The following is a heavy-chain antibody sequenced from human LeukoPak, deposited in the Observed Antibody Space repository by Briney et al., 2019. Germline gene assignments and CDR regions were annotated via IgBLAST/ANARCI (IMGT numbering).Heavy chain of an antibody. CDR1: GYSISSGYY. J-gene: IGHJ4*02. CDR3: ARAHLVTPCPLDY. D-gene: IGHD2-21*02. V-gene: IGHV4-38-2*02. Sequence: NPSETLSLTCTVSGYSISSGYYWGWIRQPPGKGLEWIGSIYHSGSTYYNPSLKSRVTISVDTSKNQFSLKLSSVTAADTAVYYCARAHLVTPCPLDYWGQGTLVTVSS. CDR2: IYHSGST.